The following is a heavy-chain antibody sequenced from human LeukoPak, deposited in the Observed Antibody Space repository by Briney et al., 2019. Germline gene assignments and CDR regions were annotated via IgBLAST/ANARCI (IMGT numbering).Heavy chain of an antibody. CDR1: GGSISSYY. V-gene: IGHV4-4*07. CDR2: ISTSGST. Sequence: SETLSLTCTVSGGSISSYYWSWIRQPAGKGLEWIGRISTSGSTNDNPSLKSRVTMSVDTSKKQFSLKLSSVTAADTAVYYCARRGSGASLEYYFDLWGRGTLVTVSS. J-gene: IGHJ2*01. CDR3: ARRGSGASLEYYFDL. D-gene: IGHD1-14*01.